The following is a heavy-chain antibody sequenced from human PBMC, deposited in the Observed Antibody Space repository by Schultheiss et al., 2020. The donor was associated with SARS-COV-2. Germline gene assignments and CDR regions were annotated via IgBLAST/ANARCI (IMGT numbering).Heavy chain of an antibody. CDR2: VHYSGNT. CDR3: ARRLAECSSTTCQDTWFDP. V-gene: IGHV4-34*01. CDR1: GGSFSGYY. D-gene: IGHD2-2*01. Sequence: SETLSLTCAVYGGSFSGYYWSWIRQPPGKGLEWIGYVHYSGNTNYNPSLKSRVTISVDTSKNQFSLKLSSVTAADTAVYYCARRLAECSSTTCQDTWFDPWGQGTLVTVSS. J-gene: IGHJ5*02.